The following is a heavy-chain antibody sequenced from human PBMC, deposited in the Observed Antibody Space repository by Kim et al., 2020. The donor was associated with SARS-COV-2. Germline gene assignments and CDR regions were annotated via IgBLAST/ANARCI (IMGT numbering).Heavy chain of an antibody. V-gene: IGHV5-51*01. Sequence: GESLKISCKGSGYSFTSYWIGWVRQMPGKGLEWMGIIYPGDSDTRYSPSFQGQVTISADKSISTAYLQWSSLKASDTAMYYCARHWRYCTGGVCSPRIAAAGKIDYWGQGTLVTVSS. CDR3: ARHWRYCTGGVCSPRIAAAGKIDY. D-gene: IGHD2-8*02. CDR2: IYPGDSDT. CDR1: GYSFTSYW. J-gene: IGHJ4*02.